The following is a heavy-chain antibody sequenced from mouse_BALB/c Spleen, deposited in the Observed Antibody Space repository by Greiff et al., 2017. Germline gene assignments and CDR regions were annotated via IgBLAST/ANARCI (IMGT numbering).Heavy chain of an antibody. CDR1: GFTFSSYT. J-gene: IGHJ2*01. CDR3: TRDGDYRSFDY. V-gene: IGHV5-6-4*01. D-gene: IGHD2-14*01. Sequence: DVHLVESGGGLVKPGGSLKLSCAASGFTFSSYTMSWVRQTPEKRLEWVATISSGGSYTYYPDSVKGRFTISRDNAKNTLYLQMSSLKSEDTAMYYCTRDGDYRSFDYWGQGTTLTVAA. CDR2: ISSGGSYT.